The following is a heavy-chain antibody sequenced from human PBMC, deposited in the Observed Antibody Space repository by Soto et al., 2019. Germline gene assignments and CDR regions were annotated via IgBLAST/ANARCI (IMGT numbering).Heavy chain of an antibody. CDR2: IIPIFGTA. Sequence: GASVKVSCKASGGTFGSYAISWVRQAPGQGLEWMGGIIPIFGTANYAQKFQGRVTITADESTSTAYMELSSLRSEDTAVYYCARALVVGYGRPPYNWFDPWRQGTLVTVSS. D-gene: IGHD5-18*01. CDR3: ARALVVGYGRPPYNWFDP. CDR1: GGTFGSYA. J-gene: IGHJ5*02. V-gene: IGHV1-69*13.